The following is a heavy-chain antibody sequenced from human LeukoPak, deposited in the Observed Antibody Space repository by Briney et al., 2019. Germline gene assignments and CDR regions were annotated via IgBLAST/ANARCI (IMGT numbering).Heavy chain of an antibody. CDR2: IYYSGST. J-gene: IGHJ4*02. Sequence: SETLSLTCTVSGGSISSSSYYWGWIRQPPGKGLEWIGSIYYSGSTYYNPSLKSRVTISVDTSKNQFSLKLSSVTAADTAVYYCARTFTGHFDYWGQGTLVTVSS. CDR3: ARTFTGHFDY. D-gene: IGHD2-8*02. V-gene: IGHV4-39*07. CDR1: GGSISSSSYY.